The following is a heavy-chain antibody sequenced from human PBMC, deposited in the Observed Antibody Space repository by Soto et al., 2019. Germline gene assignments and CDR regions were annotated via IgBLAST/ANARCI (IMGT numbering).Heavy chain of an antibody. CDR1: GYSFTTYW. J-gene: IGHJ6*02. D-gene: IGHD5-18*01. Sequence: GESLKISCKASGYSFTTYWIGWVRQMPGKGLEWMGIIYPGDSDTRYSPSFQGQVTISADKSISTAYLQWSSLKASDTAVYYCARHRRDTAISVWGQGTTVTVSS. CDR3: ARHRRDTAISV. CDR2: IYPGDSDT. V-gene: IGHV5-51*01.